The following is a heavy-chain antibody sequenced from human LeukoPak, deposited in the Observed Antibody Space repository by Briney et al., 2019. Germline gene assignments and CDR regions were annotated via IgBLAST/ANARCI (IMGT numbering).Heavy chain of an antibody. Sequence: GGSLRLPCAASGFTFSDYYMSWIRQAPGKGLEWVSYISSSGSTIYYADSVKGRFTISRDNAKNSLYLQMNSLRAEDTAVYYCARDGITMIVVVSQGTDASDIWGQGTMVTVSS. D-gene: IGHD3-22*01. V-gene: IGHV3-11*01. CDR1: GFTFSDYY. CDR2: ISSSGSTI. J-gene: IGHJ3*02. CDR3: ARDGITMIVVVSQGTDASDI.